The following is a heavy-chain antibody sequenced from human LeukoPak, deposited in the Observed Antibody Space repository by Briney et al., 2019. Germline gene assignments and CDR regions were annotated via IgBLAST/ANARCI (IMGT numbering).Heavy chain of an antibody. V-gene: IGHV4-39*07. CDR1: GGSISSSSYY. Sequence: PSETLSLTCTVSGGSISSSSYYWGWIRQPPGKGLEWIGSIYYSGSTYYNPSLKSRVTISVDTSKNQFSLKLSSVTAADTAVYYCARVGVGATRGINFDYWGQGTLVTVSS. CDR3: ARVGVGATRGINFDY. J-gene: IGHJ4*02. D-gene: IGHD1-26*01. CDR2: IYYSGST.